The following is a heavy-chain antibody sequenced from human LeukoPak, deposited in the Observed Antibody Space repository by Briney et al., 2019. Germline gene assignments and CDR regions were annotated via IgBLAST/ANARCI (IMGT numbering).Heavy chain of an antibody. V-gene: IGHV3-23*01. CDR3: ARNKDASGFDAMDV. D-gene: IGHD5-12*01. J-gene: IGHJ6*02. CDR1: GFTFSSYA. Sequence: GGSLRLSCAASGFTFSSYAMTWARQAPGKGLEWVSSISGSGDYTNYAGSVEGRFTISRDNSKNTLYLQMNSLRVEDTAVYYCARNKDASGFDAMDVWGHGTTVTVS. CDR2: ISGSGDYT.